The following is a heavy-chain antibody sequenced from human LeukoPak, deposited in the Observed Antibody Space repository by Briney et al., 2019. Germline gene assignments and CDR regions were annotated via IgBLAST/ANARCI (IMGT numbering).Heavy chain of an antibody. CDR2: INPTSGVT. D-gene: IGHD2-2*01. V-gene: IGHV1-2*02. J-gene: IGHJ4*02. Sequence: ASVKVSCKASGYTFIGYYIHWVRQPPGQGLEWMGSINPTSGVTNYAQKFQGRVTMTRDTSISTAYMELSSLRSDDTAVYYCARDQYCTSTGCYPYFHFWGQGTLVTVSS. CDR3: ARDQYCTSTGCYPYFHF. CDR1: GYTFIGYY.